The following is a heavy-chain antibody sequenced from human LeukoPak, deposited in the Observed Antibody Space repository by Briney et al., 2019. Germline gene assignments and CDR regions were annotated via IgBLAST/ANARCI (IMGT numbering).Heavy chain of an antibody. D-gene: IGHD3-10*01. CDR1: GGSFSGYY. CDR3: ARLGITMVRGVTRNYYYYMDV. V-gene: IGHV4-34*01. CDR2: INHSGST. Sequence: PSETLSLTCAVYGGSFSGYYWSWIRQPPGKGLEWIGEINHSGSTNYNPSLKSRVTISVDTSKNQFSLKLSSVTAADTAVCYCARLGITMVRGVTRNYYYYMDVWGKGTTVTISS. J-gene: IGHJ6*03.